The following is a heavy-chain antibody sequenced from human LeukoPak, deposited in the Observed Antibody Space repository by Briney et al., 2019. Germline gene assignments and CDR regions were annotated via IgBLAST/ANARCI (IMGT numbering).Heavy chain of an antibody. V-gene: IGHV4-59*01. Sequence: PSETLSLTCTVSGGSISSYYWSWIRQPPGKGLEWIGYIYYSGSTNYNPSLKSRVTISVDTSKNQFSLKLSSVTAADTAVYYCARDQHYYDSSGYYFWKSDWYFDLWGRGTPVTVSS. CDR3: ARDQHYYDSSGYYFWKSDWYFDL. D-gene: IGHD3-22*01. CDR2: IYYSGST. CDR1: GGSISSYY. J-gene: IGHJ2*01.